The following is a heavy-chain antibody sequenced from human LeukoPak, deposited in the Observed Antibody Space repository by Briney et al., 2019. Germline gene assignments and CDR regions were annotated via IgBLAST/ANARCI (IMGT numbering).Heavy chain of an antibody. J-gene: IGHJ4*02. CDR1: GFTFSSYA. Sequence: GGSLRLSCAASGFTFSSYAMSWVRQAPGKGLEWFSAISGSGSSTYYADSVKGRFTISRDNSKNTLYLQMNSLRAEDTAVYYCAKGLSGYYGLADYWGQGTLVTVSS. CDR2: ISGSGSST. D-gene: IGHD3-10*01. CDR3: AKGLSGYYGLADY. V-gene: IGHV3-23*01.